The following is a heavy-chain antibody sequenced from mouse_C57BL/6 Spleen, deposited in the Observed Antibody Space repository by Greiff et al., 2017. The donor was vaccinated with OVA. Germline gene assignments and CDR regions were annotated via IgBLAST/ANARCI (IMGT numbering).Heavy chain of an antibody. D-gene: IGHD1-1*01. V-gene: IGHV5-17*01. CDR1: GFTFSDSG. J-gene: IGHJ2*01. CDR2: ISSGSSTI. Sequence: EVMLVESGGGLVQPGGSLKLSCAASGFTFSDSGMHWVRQAPEKGLEWVAYISSGSSTIYSADTVKGRFTISSDNAKNTLFLQMTSLRSEDTAMYYCARPVTVVARTSFDYWCQGTTLTVSS. CDR3: ARPVTVVARTSFDY.